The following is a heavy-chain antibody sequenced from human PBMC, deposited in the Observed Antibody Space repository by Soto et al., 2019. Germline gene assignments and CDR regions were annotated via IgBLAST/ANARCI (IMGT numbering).Heavy chain of an antibody. V-gene: IGHV3-30*18. CDR3: AKDPYSSSSSYYYYGMDV. D-gene: IGHD6-6*01. CDR1: GFTFSSYG. CDR2: ISYDGSNK. J-gene: IGHJ6*02. Sequence: QVQLVESGGGVVQPGRSLRLSCAASGFTFSSYGMHWVRQAPGKGLEWVAVISYDGSNKYYADSVKGRFTNSRDNSKNTLYLQMNSLRAEDTAVYYCAKDPYSSSSSYYYYGMDVWGQGTTVTVSS.